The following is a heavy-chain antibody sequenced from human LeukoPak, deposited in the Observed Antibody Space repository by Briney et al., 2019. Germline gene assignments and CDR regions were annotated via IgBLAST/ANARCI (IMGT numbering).Heavy chain of an antibody. CDR1: GDSISSDY. CDR3: ARVLSSGWWDYYFDY. Sequence: SETLSLTCTVSGDSISSDYWSWIRQPPGKGLEWIGYISYSGSTNYNPSLKSRVTISVDTSKNQFSLKLSSVTAADTAVYYCARVLSSGWWDYYFDYWGQGTLVTVSS. J-gene: IGHJ4*02. CDR2: ISYSGST. V-gene: IGHV4-59*01. D-gene: IGHD6-19*01.